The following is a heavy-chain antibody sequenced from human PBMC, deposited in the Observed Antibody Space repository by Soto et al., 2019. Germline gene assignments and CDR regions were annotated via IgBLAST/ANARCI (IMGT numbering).Heavy chain of an antibody. D-gene: IGHD2-2*01. Sequence: QVQLVESGGGVVQPGGSLRLSCEASGFTFRKFGIHWVRQAPGKGLVWVAVVSYDGSFKYYADSVKGRFTISRANSKNTLYIQLNSLRPDDTALYYCAKDSDQPLFHYYYSGMDVWGQGTTVTVSS. V-gene: IGHV3-30*18. CDR2: VSYDGSFK. CDR3: AKDSDQPLFHYYYSGMDV. CDR1: GFTFRKFG. J-gene: IGHJ6*02.